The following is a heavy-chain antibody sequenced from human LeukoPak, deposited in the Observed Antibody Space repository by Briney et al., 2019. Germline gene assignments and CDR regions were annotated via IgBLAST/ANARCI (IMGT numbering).Heavy chain of an antibody. CDR3: ARDGVSALNLYSDL. J-gene: IGHJ2*01. Sequence: PSETLSLTCIVSGGPISGYYWSWIRQPLGKGLEWIGSIYYSGSTDYNPSLKSRVIISVDTSKNQFSLSLISVTAADTAVYYCARDGVSALNLYSDLWGRGTLVTVSS. D-gene: IGHD3-3*01. CDR2: IYYSGST. V-gene: IGHV4-59*01. CDR1: GGPISGYY.